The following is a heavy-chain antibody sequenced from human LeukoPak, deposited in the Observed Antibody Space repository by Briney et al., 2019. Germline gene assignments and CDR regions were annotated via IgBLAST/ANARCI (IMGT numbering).Heavy chain of an antibody. CDR1: GFIFSNYA. CDR2: IDSTGAYT. D-gene: IGHD1-26*01. CDR3: ASLPIVGATYFDY. Sequence: PGGSLRLSCAASGFIFSNYAMSWVRQAPGKGLEWVSAIDSTGAYTWYADSVKGRFTISKDSSKTILYLQMNSLRAEDAAVYYCASLPIVGATYFDYWGQGTLVTVSS. J-gene: IGHJ4*02. V-gene: IGHV3-23*01.